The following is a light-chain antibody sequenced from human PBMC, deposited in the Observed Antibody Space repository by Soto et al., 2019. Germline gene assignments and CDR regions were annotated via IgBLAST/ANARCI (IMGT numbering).Light chain of an antibody. CDR1: QDRSVC. Sequence: DIQMTQSPSSLSASVGDRVTITCRASQDRSVCLAWYQQKPGKFPKLLIYSKTILQSGVPFRLSGSGSGTDFTLTIGNLQPEDVATYYCQKFNTAPLTFGQGTRLEIK. V-gene: IGKV1-27*01. CDR3: QKFNTAPLT. J-gene: IGKJ5*01. CDR2: SKT.